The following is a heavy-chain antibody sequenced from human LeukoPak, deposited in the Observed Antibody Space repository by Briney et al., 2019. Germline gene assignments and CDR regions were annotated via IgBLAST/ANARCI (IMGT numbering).Heavy chain of an antibody. Sequence: SETLSLTCTVSGGSISSGDYYWSWIRQPPGKGLEWIGYIYYSGSTYYSPSLKSRVTISVDTSKNQFSLKLSSVTAANTAVYYCASGMVATQSRDYRGQGTLVTVSS. CDR2: IYYSGST. CDR3: ASGMVATQSRDY. D-gene: IGHD5-12*01. J-gene: IGHJ4*02. V-gene: IGHV4-30-4*01. CDR1: GGSISSGDYY.